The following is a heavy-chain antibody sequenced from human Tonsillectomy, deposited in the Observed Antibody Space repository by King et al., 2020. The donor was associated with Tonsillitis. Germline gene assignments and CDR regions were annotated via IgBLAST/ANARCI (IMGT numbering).Heavy chain of an antibody. CDR3: ETCEGYDPD. J-gene: IGHJ4*02. Sequence: VQLVESGGGLGKPGGSLRLSCAASGFTLSRYSMNWVRQAPGQGLEWGSFICSSSSYIYYAASVKCRFTISRDNAKNSLYLQMNSLRAEDTAVYYCETCEGYDPDWGQGTLVTVSS. CDR2: ICSSSSYI. D-gene: IGHD2-2*01. CDR1: GFTLSRYS. V-gene: IGHV3-21*01.